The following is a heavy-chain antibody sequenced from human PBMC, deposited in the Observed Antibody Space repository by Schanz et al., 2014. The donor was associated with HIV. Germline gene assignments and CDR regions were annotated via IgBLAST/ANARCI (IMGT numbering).Heavy chain of an antibody. D-gene: IGHD6-19*01. J-gene: IGHJ4*02. CDR2: MRGSDDST. CDR1: GFTFSTYA. CDR3: AKTSYGWYFDY. V-gene: IGHV3-23*01. Sequence: EVKLSESGGGLVQPGGSLRLSCVASGFTFSTYAMSWVRQAPGKGREWVSGMRGSDDSTFYADSVKGRFTISRDNSKNTLYFQMNSLRAEDTAIYYCAKTSYGWYFDYWGQGTLVTVSS.